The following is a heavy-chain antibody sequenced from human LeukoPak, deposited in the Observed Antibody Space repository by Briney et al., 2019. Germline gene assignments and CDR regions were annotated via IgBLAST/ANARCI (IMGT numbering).Heavy chain of an antibody. V-gene: IGHV3-30*02. J-gene: IGHJ4*02. CDR1: GFTFSSYG. D-gene: IGHD3-10*01. CDR2: IRYDGSNK. Sequence: GGSLRLSCAASGFTFSSYGMHWVRQAPGKGLEWVACIRYDGSNKYYADSVKGRFTISRDNSKNTLYLQMNSLRAEDTAVYYCAKDSDEYGSGSYYLFDYWGQGTLVTVSS. CDR3: AKDSDEYGSGSYYLFDY.